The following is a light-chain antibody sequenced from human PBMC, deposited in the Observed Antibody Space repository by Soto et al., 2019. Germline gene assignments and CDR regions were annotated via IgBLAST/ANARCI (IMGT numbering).Light chain of an antibody. CDR1: QDISNC. J-gene: IGKJ5*01. CDR3: QQYDSLPLT. CDR2: DVS. Sequence: DVHMTHSPPSLSVSLVYRVSMTLQASQDISNCLHWFQQKPGKAPQLLIFDVSNLQTGVPSRFSGGGSGTDFALTISSLEPEDIATYYCQQYDSLPLTFGQGTRLEIK. V-gene: IGKV1-33*01.